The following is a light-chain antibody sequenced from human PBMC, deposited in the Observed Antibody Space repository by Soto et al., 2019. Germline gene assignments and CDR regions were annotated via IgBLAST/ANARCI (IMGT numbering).Light chain of an antibody. CDR3: QQLNSYPLT. V-gene: IGKV1-9*01. Sequence: DIQLTQSPSFLSASVGDRVTITCRASQGISSYLAWYQQKPGKAPKLLIYAASTLQSGGPSRFSGSGSGTEFTLTISSLQPEDFATYYCQQLNSYPLTFGGGTKAEIK. CDR1: QGISSY. J-gene: IGKJ4*01. CDR2: AAS.